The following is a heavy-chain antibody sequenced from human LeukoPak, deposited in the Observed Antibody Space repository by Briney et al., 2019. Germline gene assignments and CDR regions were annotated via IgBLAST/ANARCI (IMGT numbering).Heavy chain of an antibody. D-gene: IGHD6-19*01. CDR3: ARVGIGWYSFDY. CDR1: GFTFSTYW. CDR2: INPDGTTT. Sequence: GGSLRLSCAVSGFTFSTYWMHWVRQAPGRGLVWVSRINPDGTTTSYADSVTGRITISRDNAKDTVYLQMNSPRAEDTAVYYCARVGIGWYSFDYWGQGTLVTASP. J-gene: IGHJ4*02. V-gene: IGHV3-74*01.